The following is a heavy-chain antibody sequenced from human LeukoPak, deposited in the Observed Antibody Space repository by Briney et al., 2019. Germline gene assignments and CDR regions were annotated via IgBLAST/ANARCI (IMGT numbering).Heavy chain of an antibody. Sequence: PSETLSLTCTVSGYSISSGYYWGWIRQPPGKGLEWIGSIYHSGSTYYNPSLKSRVTISVDTSKNQFSLKLSSVTAADTAVYYCARDLYYYGSGSYSNWGQGTLVTVSS. CDR2: IYHSGST. CDR1: GYSISSGYY. D-gene: IGHD3-10*01. CDR3: ARDLYYYGSGSYSN. J-gene: IGHJ4*02. V-gene: IGHV4-38-2*02.